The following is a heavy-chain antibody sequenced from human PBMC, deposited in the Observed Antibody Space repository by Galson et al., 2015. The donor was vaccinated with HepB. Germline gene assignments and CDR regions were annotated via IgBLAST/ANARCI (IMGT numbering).Heavy chain of an antibody. CDR1: GFTFSDHY. CDR2: IRNKANSYTT. V-gene: IGHV3-72*01. J-gene: IGHJ3*02. D-gene: IGHD6-25*01. Sequence: SLRLSCAASGFTFSDHYMDWVRQAPGKGLEWVGRIRNKANSYTTEYAASVKGRFTVSRDDSKNSLYLQMNSLETEDTAVYYCARGGTSVSGYNLDRYAFDIWGQGTMVIVSS. CDR3: ARGGTSVSGYNLDRYAFDI.